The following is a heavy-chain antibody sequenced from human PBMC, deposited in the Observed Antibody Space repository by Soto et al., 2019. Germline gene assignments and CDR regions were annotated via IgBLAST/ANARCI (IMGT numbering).Heavy chain of an antibody. Sequence: QVHLVQSGAEVRMPGASVKGSCKASGYTFTDYFMHWVLQAPGQGLEWMGILNPRSGDTGYAQKFYGRVIMTTDTSPSTVYLELSGLTSEDTAIYYCASRDCYNSNCFSNWFEPWGQGIVVTVSS. CDR2: LNPRSGDT. D-gene: IGHD6-13*01. V-gene: IGHV1-46*03. CDR3: ASRDCYNSNCFSNWFEP. J-gene: IGHJ5*02. CDR1: GYTFTDYF.